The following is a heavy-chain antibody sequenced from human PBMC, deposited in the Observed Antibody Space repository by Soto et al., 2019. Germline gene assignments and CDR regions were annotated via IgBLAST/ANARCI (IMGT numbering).Heavy chain of an antibody. CDR2: INPSGGST. Sequence: ASVKVSCKASGYTFTSYYMHWVRQAPGQGLEWMGIINPSGGSTSCAQKFQGRVTMTRDTSTSTVYMELSGLRSEDTAVYYCATGGGSIAAAADAFDIWGQGTMVTVSS. CDR3: ATGGGSIAAAADAFDI. CDR1: GYTFTSYY. J-gene: IGHJ3*02. D-gene: IGHD6-13*01. V-gene: IGHV1-46*03.